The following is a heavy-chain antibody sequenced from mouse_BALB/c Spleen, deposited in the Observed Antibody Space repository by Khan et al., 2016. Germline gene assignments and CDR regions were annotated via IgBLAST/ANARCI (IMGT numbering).Heavy chain of an antibody. Sequence: QVQLQQSGAELVKAGASVKMSCKASDYTFTSYWMHWVKQRLGQGLEWFAETNPTNGRTYYNEKFKSKATLTVDKSSSTAYMLLSGPTFEDSAVYYCARIKKIGATYFDYWGQGTTLTVSS. CDR1: DYTFTSYW. CDR3: ARIKKIGATYFDY. CDR2: TNPTNGRT. D-gene: IGHD1-1*01. J-gene: IGHJ2*01. V-gene: IGHV1S81*02.